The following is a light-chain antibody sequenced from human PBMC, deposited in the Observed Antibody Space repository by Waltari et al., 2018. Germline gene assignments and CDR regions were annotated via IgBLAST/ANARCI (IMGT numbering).Light chain of an antibody. CDR2: GAS. Sequence: EIVLTQSPGTLSLSPGARATLSCRASQSVSSNYVAWYQQKPGQAPRLLIFGASSRATGIPDRFSGSGSGTDFTLTISRLEPEDFAVYYCQQYGSSPAYSFGQGTKLEIK. CDR1: QSVSSNY. J-gene: IGKJ2*03. V-gene: IGKV3-20*01. CDR3: QQYGSSPAYS.